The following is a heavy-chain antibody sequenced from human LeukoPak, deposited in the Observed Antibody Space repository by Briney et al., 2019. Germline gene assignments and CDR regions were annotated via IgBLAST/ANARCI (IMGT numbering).Heavy chain of an antibody. V-gene: IGHV5-51*01. CDR1: GYSFTGYW. D-gene: IGHD6-6*01. J-gene: IGHJ3*02. CDR3: TATWVHSSSSGFDAFDI. CDR2: IYPGDSDT. Sequence: GESLKISCKGSGYSFTGYWIGWVRQMPGKGLEWMGIIYPGDSDTRYSPSFQGQVTISADKSISTAYLQWSSLKASDTAMYYCTATWVHSSSSGFDAFDIWGQGTMVTVSS.